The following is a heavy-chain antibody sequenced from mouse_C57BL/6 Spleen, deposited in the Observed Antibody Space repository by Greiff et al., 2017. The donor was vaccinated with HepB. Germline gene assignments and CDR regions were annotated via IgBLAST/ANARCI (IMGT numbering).Heavy chain of an antibody. CDR3: TTAELGRGGYYFDH. V-gene: IGHV14-1*01. Sequence: EVQLQQSGAELVRPGASVKLSCTASGFNIKDYYMHWVKQRPEQGLEWIGRIDPEDGDTEYAPKFQGKATMTADTSSNTAYLQLSSLTSEDTAVYYCTTAELGRGGYYFDHWGQGTTLTVSS. CDR1: GFNIKDYY. J-gene: IGHJ2*01. D-gene: IGHD4-1*01. CDR2: IDPEDGDT.